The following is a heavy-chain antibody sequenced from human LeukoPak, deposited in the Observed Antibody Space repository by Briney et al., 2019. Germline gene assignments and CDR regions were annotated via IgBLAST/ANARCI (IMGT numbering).Heavy chain of an antibody. Sequence: GGALKIPFKGSGCRFTSYWNGWGRRMPGKGGGGRGIIYPGDCDTRYSPSFQGQVTISADKSISTAYLQWSSLKASDTAMYYCARLNAVIAAAGRWGQGTLVTVSS. J-gene: IGHJ4*02. CDR2: IYPGDCDT. CDR3: ARLNAVIAAAGR. CDR1: GCRFTSYW. D-gene: IGHD6-13*01. V-gene: IGHV5-51*01.